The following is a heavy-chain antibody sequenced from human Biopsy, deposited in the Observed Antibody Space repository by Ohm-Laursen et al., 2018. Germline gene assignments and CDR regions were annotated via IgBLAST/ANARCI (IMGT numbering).Heavy chain of an antibody. CDR1: GGSISSFY. Sequence: PSETLSLTCTVSGGSISSFYWTWIRQPPGKGPEWIGDISDSGSTNYKPSLKSRVIISVGTSKNQFSLNLSSVTAADTAVYYCARRGSGGRSFDHWGQGTLVTVSS. D-gene: IGHD2-15*01. V-gene: IGHV4-59*08. CDR3: ARRGSGGRSFDH. J-gene: IGHJ4*02. CDR2: ISDSGST.